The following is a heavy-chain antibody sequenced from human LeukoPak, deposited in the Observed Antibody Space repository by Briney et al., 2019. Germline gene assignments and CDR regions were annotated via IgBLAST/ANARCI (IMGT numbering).Heavy chain of an antibody. CDR3: ARESAAGPFDY. D-gene: IGHD6-13*01. CDR2: FYYSGST. J-gene: IGHJ4*02. Sequence: PSETLSLTCTVSGGSISGYYWSWIRQPPGKGLEWIGYFYYSGSTNYNPSLKSRVTISVDTSKNQFSLKLTSLTAADTAVYYCARESAAGPFDYWGQGTLVTVSS. V-gene: IGHV4-59*01. CDR1: GGSISGYY.